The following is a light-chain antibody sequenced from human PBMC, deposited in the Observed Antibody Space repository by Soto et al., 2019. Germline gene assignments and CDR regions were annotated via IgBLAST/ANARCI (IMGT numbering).Light chain of an antibody. V-gene: IGLV1-44*01. CDR3: AAWDDSLNGVV. J-gene: IGLJ2*01. Sequence: QSVLTQPPSASGTPGQRVTISCSGSSSNIGSNTVNWYQQVPGTAPKLLIYSNNQRPSGVPDRFSGSKSGTSASLAISGLQSDDEGDYYCAAWDDSLNGVVFGGGTKLTVL. CDR2: SNN. CDR1: SSNIGSNT.